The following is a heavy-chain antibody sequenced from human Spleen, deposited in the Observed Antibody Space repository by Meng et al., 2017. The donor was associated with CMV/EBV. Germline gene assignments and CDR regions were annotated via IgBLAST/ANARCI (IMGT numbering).Heavy chain of an antibody. Sequence: ASVKVSCKASGYTFTGYYMHWARQAPGQGLEWMGWINPNSGGTNYAQKFQGRVTMTRDTSISTAYMELSRLRSDDTAVYYCARDRRRLGGMDVWGQGTTVTVSS. J-gene: IGHJ6*02. D-gene: IGHD3-16*01. CDR2: INPNSGGT. CDR3: ARDRRRLGGMDV. CDR1: GYTFTGYY. V-gene: IGHV1-2*02.